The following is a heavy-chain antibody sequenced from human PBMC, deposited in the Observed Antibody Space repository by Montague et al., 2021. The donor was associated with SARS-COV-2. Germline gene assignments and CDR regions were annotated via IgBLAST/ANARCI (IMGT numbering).Heavy chain of an antibody. CDR3: AREGARNYYDSSGDAFDI. Sequence: SLRLSCAASGFTFSSYSMNWVRQAPGRGLEWVSSISSSSSYIYYADSVKGRFTISRDNAKNSLYLQMNSLRAEDTAVYYCAREGARNYYDSSGDAFDIWGQGPMVTVSS. D-gene: IGHD3-22*01. CDR1: GFTFSSYS. CDR2: ISSSSSYI. J-gene: IGHJ3*02. V-gene: IGHV3-21*01.